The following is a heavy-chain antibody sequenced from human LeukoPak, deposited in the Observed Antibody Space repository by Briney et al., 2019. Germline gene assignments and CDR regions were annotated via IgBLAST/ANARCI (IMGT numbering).Heavy chain of an antibody. Sequence: HPGGSLRLSCAASGFTFSSYEMNWVRQAPGKGLEWVSYISSSGSTIYCADSVKGRFTISRDNAKNSLYLQMNSLRAEDTAVYCCARDRFGELPEPNFDYWGQGTLVTVSS. D-gene: IGHD3-10*01. CDR1: GFTFSSYE. CDR2: ISSSGSTI. V-gene: IGHV3-48*03. J-gene: IGHJ4*02. CDR3: ARDRFGELPEPNFDY.